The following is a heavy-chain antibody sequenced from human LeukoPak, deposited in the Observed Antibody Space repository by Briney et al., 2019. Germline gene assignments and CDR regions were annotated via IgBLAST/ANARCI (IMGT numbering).Heavy chain of an antibody. Sequence: PGGSLRLSCAGSGFLFNTNWMTWVRQAPGEGLEWVATIKQDGSEKYYVDSVKGRFTISRDNAKNSLYLQMNSLRAEDTAVYYCARVFSTSGRGYDYMDVWGKGTSVIISS. CDR1: GFLFNTNW. CDR3: ARVFSTSGRGYDYMDV. CDR2: IKQDGSEK. D-gene: IGHD6-6*01. V-gene: IGHV3-7*01. J-gene: IGHJ6*03.